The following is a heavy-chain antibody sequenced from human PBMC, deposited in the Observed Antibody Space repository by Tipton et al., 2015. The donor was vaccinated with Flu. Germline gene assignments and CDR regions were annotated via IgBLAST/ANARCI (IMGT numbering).Heavy chain of an antibody. CDR2: IYYSGST. J-gene: IGHJ5*02. CDR3: ARGYCSGGSCPLFDP. V-gene: IGHV4-59*01. D-gene: IGHD2-15*01. CDR1: GGSISSYY. Sequence: TLSLTCTVSGGSISSYYWSWIRQPPGKGLEWTGYIYYSGSTNYNPSLKSRVTISVDTSKNQFSLKLSSVTAADTAVYYCARGYCSGGSCPLFDPWGQGTLVTVSS.